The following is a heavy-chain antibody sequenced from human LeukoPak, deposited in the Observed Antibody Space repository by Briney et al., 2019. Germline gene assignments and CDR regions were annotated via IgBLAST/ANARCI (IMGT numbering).Heavy chain of an antibody. CDR1: GFTFSSYA. V-gene: IGHV3-23*01. J-gene: IGHJ5*02. CDR2: ISGRGGST. CDR3: AKDLSPALDYYDSSGFDP. Sequence: GGSLRLSCTASGFTFSSYAMSWVRQAPGKGLEWVSAISGRGGSTYYADSVKGRFTISRDNSKNTLYLQMNSLRAEDTAVYYCAKDLSPALDYYDSSGFDPWGQGTLVTVSS. D-gene: IGHD3-22*01.